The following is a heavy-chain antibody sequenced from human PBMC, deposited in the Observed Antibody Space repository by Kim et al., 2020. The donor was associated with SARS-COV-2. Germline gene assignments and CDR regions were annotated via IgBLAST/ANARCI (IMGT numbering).Heavy chain of an antibody. J-gene: IGHJ6*02. CDR2: ISAYNGNT. CDR3: AREIEDSSGYYYYYYYGMDG. Sequence: ASVKVSCKASGYTFTSYGISWVRQAPGQGLEWMGWISAYNGNTNYAQKLQGRVTMTTDTSTSTAYMELRSLRSDDTAVYYCAREIEDSSGYYYYYYYGMDGWGQGTTVTVSS. V-gene: IGHV1-18*01. CDR1: GYTFTSYG. D-gene: IGHD3-22*01.